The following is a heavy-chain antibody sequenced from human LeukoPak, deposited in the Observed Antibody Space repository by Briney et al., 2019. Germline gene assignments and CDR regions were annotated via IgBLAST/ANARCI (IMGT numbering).Heavy chain of an antibody. V-gene: IGHV4-59*01. Sequence: PAESLSLTCTVSGGSIDSDYWSWVRQPPGKGLEWIGDIYYTGSTEYHDSLKSRVTISLDTSKNQFSLKLTSVTAADTAVYYCARVYQSAEYYFDYWGQGNLVSVPS. CDR3: ARVYQSAEYYFDY. J-gene: IGHJ4*02. CDR2: IYYTGST. CDR1: GGSIDSDY. D-gene: IGHD2-2*01.